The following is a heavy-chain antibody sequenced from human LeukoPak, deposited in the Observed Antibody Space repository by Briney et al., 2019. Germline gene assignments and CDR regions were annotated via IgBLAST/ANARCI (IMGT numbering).Heavy chain of an antibody. CDR1: GGSISSYY. CDR2: IYYSGST. CDR3: ARVGHYYDILTGYYREYYYMDV. D-gene: IGHD3-9*01. Sequence: SETLSLTCTVSGGSISSYYWSWIRQPPGKGLEWIGYIYYSGSTNYNPSLKSRVTISVDTSKNQFPLKLSSVTAADTAVYYCARVGHYYDILTGYYREYYYMDVWGKGTTVTISS. V-gene: IGHV4-59*01. J-gene: IGHJ6*03.